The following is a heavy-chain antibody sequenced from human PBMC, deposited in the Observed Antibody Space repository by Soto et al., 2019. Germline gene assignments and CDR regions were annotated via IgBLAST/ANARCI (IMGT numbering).Heavy chain of an antibody. CDR1: GYTFTSYS. J-gene: IGHJ6*02. V-gene: IGHV1-18*01. CDR3: AMGAAAGMGGGYYGMDV. D-gene: IGHD6-13*01. Sequence: ASVKVSCKASGYTFTSYSSSWVRQAPGQGLEWMGWISAYNGNTNYAQKLQGRVTMTTDTSTSTAYMELRSLRSDDTAVYYCAMGAAAGMGGGYYGMDVWGQGSTVTVSS. CDR2: ISAYNGNT.